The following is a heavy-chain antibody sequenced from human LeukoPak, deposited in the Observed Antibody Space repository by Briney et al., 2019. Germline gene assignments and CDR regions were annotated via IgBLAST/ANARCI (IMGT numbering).Heavy chain of an antibody. CDR1: GFTFSSNS. D-gene: IGHD6-13*01. J-gene: IGHJ6*02. Sequence: GGSLSLSCAASGFTFSSNSRNWVRQVPGKGLEWVSSIISSSRYIYYADSVKGRFTISRANATNTLYMQMKSVRAGDTAVYYCARGDKGSSWDLDDYYGMDVWGQGTTVTVSS. V-gene: IGHV3-21*04. CDR2: IISSSRYI. CDR3: ARGDKGSSWDLDDYYGMDV.